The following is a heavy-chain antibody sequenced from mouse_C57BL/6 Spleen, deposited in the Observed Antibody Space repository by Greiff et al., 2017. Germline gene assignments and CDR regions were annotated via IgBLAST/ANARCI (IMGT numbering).Heavy chain of an antibody. CDR1: GFTFSSYA. J-gene: IGHJ3*01. Sequence: EVKLEESGGGLVKPGGSLKLSCAASGFTFSSYAMSWVRQTPEKRLEWVATISDGGSYTYYPDNVKGRFTISRDNAKNNLYLQMSHLKSEDTAMYYCARAYYGSSLFAYWGQGTLVTVSA. V-gene: IGHV5-4*03. CDR3: ARAYYGSSLFAY. CDR2: ISDGGSYT. D-gene: IGHD1-1*01.